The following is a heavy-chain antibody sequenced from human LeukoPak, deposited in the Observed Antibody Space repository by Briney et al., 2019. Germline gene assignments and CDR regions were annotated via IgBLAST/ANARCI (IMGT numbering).Heavy chain of an antibody. Sequence: PSDTLSLTCIVSGGSISSYYWSCIRQPAGKGLEWIGRINSSGSTNYNPSLKSRVTMSVDTSKNQFSLKLSSVTAADTTVYYCARDLSILESGHYMDVWGKGTTVTVSS. V-gene: IGHV4-4*07. D-gene: IGHD2-15*01. CDR3: ARDLSILESGHYMDV. CDR1: GGSISSYY. J-gene: IGHJ6*03. CDR2: INSSGST.